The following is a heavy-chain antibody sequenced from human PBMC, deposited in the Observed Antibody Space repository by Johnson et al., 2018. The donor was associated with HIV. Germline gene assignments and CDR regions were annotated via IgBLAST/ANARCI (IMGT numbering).Heavy chain of an antibody. CDR3: ARVGGSWMLDAFDI. Sequence: QVQLVESGGGVVHPGKSLRLSCVGYVFTFSSYGMHWVRQAPGEGLDWVAVISYDGSNKYYADSVKGRFTISRDNSKNTLYLQMNSLRAGDSAVYYCARVGGSWMLDAFDIWGQGTVVTVSS. CDR1: VFTFSSYG. V-gene: IGHV3-30*19. CDR2: ISYDGSNK. J-gene: IGHJ3*02. D-gene: IGHD3-10*01.